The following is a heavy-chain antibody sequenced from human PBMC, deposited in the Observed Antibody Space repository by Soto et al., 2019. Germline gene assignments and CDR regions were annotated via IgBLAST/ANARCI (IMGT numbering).Heavy chain of an antibody. J-gene: IGHJ4*02. D-gene: IGHD3-22*01. CDR1: GFTFSSYA. CDR3: AKDLSVYYDSSGYYLY. V-gene: IGHV3-23*01. Sequence: EVQLLESGGGLVQPGGSLRLSCAASGFTFSSYAMSWVRQAPGKGLEWVSAISGSGGSTYYADSVKGRFTITRDNSKNTLYLQMNSLRAEDRAVYYCAKDLSVYYDSSGYYLYWGQGTLVTVSS. CDR2: ISGSGGST.